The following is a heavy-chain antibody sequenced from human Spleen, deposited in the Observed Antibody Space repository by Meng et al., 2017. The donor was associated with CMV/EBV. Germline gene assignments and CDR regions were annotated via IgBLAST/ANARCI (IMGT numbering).Heavy chain of an antibody. CDR1: GGSVNSGSHY. J-gene: IGHJ3*02. V-gene: IGHV4-61*01. D-gene: IGHD7-27*01. CDR3: ARNGDAYSFDI. CDR2: ITYTGST. Sequence: GSLRLSCTVSGGSVNSGSHYWSWIRQPPGEGLEWIGYITYTGSTNYNPSLKSRVTISLDTSKNQFSLKLSSVTAADTAVYYCARNGDAYSFDIWGQGTMVTVSS.